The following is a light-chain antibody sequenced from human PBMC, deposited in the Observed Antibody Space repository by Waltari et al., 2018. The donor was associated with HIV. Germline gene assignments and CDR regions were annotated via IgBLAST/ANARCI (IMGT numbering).Light chain of an antibody. Sequence: DIQMTQSPSSLSASVGDRVTITCRASQDITNYLNWYQKKPGKAPKLLIYDASNLETGFPSRFTGSGSGTDFTFTISSLLPEDIATYYCQHYDNLLWTFGQGTKMEIK. CDR3: QHYDNLLWT. CDR2: DAS. J-gene: IGKJ1*01. CDR1: QDITNY. V-gene: IGKV1-33*01.